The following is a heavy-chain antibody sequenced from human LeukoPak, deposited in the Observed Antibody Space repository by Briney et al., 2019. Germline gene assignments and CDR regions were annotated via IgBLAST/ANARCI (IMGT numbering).Heavy chain of an antibody. CDR3: ARGPLGSSGWYRYYYYYGMDV. Sequence: ASVKVSCKASGYTFTSYDINWVRQATGQGLEWMGWMNPNSGNTGYAQKFQGRVTMTRNTSISTAYMELSSLRSEDTAVYYCARGPLGSSGWYRYYYYYGMDVWGQWTTVTVS. J-gene: IGHJ6*02. V-gene: IGHV1-8*01. D-gene: IGHD6-13*01. CDR1: GYTFTSYD. CDR2: MNPNSGNT.